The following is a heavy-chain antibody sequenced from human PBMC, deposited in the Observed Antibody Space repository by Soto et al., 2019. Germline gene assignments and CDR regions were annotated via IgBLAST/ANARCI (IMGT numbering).Heavy chain of an antibody. CDR3: VRAGSGSLYLNLCDP. CDR2: ISSQSSAP. J-gene: IGHJ5*02. D-gene: IGHD6-19*01. V-gene: IGHV3-48*02. Sequence: GGSLRLSCAASGFTFSSYSMNWVRQAPGKGLEWISYISSQSSAPYYAGSVKGRLTMSIDTGGNSLYLQMHSLRDEHTAVSYCVRAGSGSLYLNLCDPWRQGPLVTVSS. CDR1: GFTFSSYS.